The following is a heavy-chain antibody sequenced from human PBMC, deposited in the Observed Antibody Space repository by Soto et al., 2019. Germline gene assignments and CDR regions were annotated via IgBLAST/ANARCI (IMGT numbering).Heavy chain of an antibody. CDR3: AKESVATALNWFDP. V-gene: IGHV3-30*18. J-gene: IGHJ5*02. D-gene: IGHD5-12*01. CDR2: ISYDGSNK. CDR1: GFTFSSYG. Sequence: GGSLRLSCAASGFTFSSYGMHWVRQAPGKGLEWVAVISYDGSNKYYADSVKGRFTISRDNSKNTLYLQMNSLRAEDTAVYYCAKESVATALNWFDPWGQGTLVTVSS.